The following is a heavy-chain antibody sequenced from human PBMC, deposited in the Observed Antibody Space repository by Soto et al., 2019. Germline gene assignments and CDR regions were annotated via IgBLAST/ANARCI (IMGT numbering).Heavy chain of an antibody. CDR3: APSLSGYNWDGGYFDY. Sequence: QITLKESGPTLVKPTQTLTLTCTFSGFSLTTSPMGVGWIRQPPGKALEWLVVIYWDDDKRYSPSLKSRLTITKHTSKNEVVLTMTNLDPVDTATYYCAPSLSGYNWDGGYFDYWGQGALVTVSS. CDR2: IYWDDDK. V-gene: IGHV2-5*02. CDR1: GFSLTTSPMG. D-gene: IGHD1-1*01. J-gene: IGHJ4*02.